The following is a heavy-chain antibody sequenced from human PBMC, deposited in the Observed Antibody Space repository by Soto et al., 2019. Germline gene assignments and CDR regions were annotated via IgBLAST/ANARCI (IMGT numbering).Heavy chain of an antibody. CDR2: ISGSGGST. V-gene: IGHV3-23*01. CDR3: AKDFRDSSGSRAPDY. CDR1: GFTFSSYA. J-gene: IGHJ4*02. D-gene: IGHD3-22*01. Sequence: EVQLLESGGGLVQPGGSRRLSVEAFGFTFSSYAMGWVRQAPGKGWEWASAISGSGGSTYYADSVKGRFTISRDNSKNTLYLQMNSLRAEDTAVYYCAKDFRDSSGSRAPDYWGQGTLVTVSS.